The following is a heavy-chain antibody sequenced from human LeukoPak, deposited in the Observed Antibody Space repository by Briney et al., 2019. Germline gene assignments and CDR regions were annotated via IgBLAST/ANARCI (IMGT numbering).Heavy chain of an antibody. CDR2: ISSSGSTI. CDR1: GFTFSDYY. CDR3: TAEYSSSSPLDC. V-gene: IGHV3-11*01. Sequence: PGGSLRLSCAASGFTFSDYYMSWIRQAPGKGLEWVSYISSSGSTIYYADSVKGRFTISRDNAKNSLYLQMNSLRAEDTAVYYCTAEYSSSSPLDCWGQGTLVTVSS. J-gene: IGHJ4*02. D-gene: IGHD6-6*01.